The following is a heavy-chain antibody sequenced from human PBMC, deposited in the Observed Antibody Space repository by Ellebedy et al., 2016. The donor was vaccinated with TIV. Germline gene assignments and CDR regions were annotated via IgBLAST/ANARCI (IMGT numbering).Heavy chain of an antibody. D-gene: IGHD3-10*01. CDR1: GYTFIDYG. J-gene: IGHJ6*02. CDR2: VSAYSGNT. V-gene: IGHV1-18*01. Sequence: AASVKVSCKSSGYTFIDYGISWVRQAPGQGLDWMGWVSAYSGNTNYADNLQGRVTMTTDTSTDTAYMELRSLRSDDTAVYYCAQYSGSGTYYRNGMDVWGQGTTVTVSS. CDR3: AQYSGSGTYYRNGMDV.